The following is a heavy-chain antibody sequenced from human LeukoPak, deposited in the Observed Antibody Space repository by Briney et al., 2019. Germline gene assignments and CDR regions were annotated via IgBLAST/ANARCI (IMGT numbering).Heavy chain of an antibody. CDR1: GXTFSSYY. Sequence: GGSLRLSCAASGXTFSSYYIHWVRQAPGKGLVWVSRINTDGSSTSYADSVKGRFTISRDNAKNSLYLQMNSLRAEDTAVYYCARGSGWYWYDYWGQGTLVTVSS. D-gene: IGHD6-19*01. V-gene: IGHV3-74*01. CDR2: INTDGSST. J-gene: IGHJ4*02. CDR3: ARGSGWYWYDY.